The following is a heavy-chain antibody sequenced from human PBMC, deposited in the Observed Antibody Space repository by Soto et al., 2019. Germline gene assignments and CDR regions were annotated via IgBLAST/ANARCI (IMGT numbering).Heavy chain of an antibody. CDR1: GYSFTTYW. D-gene: IGHD6-13*01. CDR3: ARTSAAGKYYYGMDV. Sequence: GESLKISCEGSGYSFTTYWIGWLRQMPGKGLEWMGIIYPGDSDTRYSPSFQGQVTISADKSISTAYLQWSSLKASDTAMYYCARTSAAGKYYYGMDVWGQGTTVTVSS. V-gene: IGHV5-51*01. J-gene: IGHJ6*02. CDR2: IYPGDSDT.